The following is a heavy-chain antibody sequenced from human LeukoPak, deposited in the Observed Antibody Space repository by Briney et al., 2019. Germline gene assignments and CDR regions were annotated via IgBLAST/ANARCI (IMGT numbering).Heavy chain of an antibody. V-gene: IGHV4-38-2*02. CDR3: ARDFGGDYSSGWFDP. Sequence: SETLSLTCSVSGGSMHSYTWTWVRQPLGRGLEWIGSIYHSGSTYYNPSLKSRVTISVDTSKNQYSLKLSSVTAADTAVYYCARDFGGDYSSGWFDPWGQGTLVTVSS. CDR1: GGSMHSYT. J-gene: IGHJ5*02. CDR2: IYHSGST. D-gene: IGHD4-17*01.